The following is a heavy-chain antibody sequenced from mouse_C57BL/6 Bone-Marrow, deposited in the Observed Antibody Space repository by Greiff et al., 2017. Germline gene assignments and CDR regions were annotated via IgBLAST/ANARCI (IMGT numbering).Heavy chain of an antibody. CDR1: GFTFKDYY. CDR3: TNGWYFDF. Sequence: VQLQQSGAELVRPGASVKLSCTASGFTFKDYYMHWVKQRPEQGLEWIGRIDPEDGDTEYAPKFQGKATMTADTSSNTAYLQLSSLTSEDTAVYYCTNGWYFDFWGQGTTLTVSS. V-gene: IGHV14-1*01. J-gene: IGHJ2*01. CDR2: IDPEDGDT. D-gene: IGHD1-1*02.